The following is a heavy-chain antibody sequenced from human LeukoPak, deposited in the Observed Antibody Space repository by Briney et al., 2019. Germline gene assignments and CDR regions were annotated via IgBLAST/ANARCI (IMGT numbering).Heavy chain of an antibody. CDR3: TTGKNGAPALDAFGL. D-gene: IGHD1-26*01. CDR1: GFTFSDHY. Sequence: QTGGSLRLSCAASGFTFSDHYMDWVRQAPGKGLEWVGRIRNKARSYTTEYAASVKGRFTISRDDSKNSLYLQMNSLRTEDTAVYYCTTGKNGAPALDAFGLWGQGTMVTVSS. CDR2: IRNKARSYTT. J-gene: IGHJ3*01. V-gene: IGHV3-72*01.